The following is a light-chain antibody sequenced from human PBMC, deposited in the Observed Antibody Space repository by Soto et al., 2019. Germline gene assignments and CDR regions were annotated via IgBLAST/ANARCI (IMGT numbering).Light chain of an antibody. J-gene: IGLJ3*02. CDR1: SSDVSGYNF. V-gene: IGLV2-14*01. Sequence: QSALTQPASVSGSPGQSITISCTGTSSDVSGYNFVSWFQQHPGKAPKLMIYEVSHRPSGVSNRFSGSKSGNTASLTISGLQAEDEADYYCSSDTSSNSVVFGGGTKLTVL. CDR3: SSDTSSNSVV. CDR2: EVS.